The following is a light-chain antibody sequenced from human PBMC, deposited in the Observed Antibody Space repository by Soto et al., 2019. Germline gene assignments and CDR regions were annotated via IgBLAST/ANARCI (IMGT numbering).Light chain of an antibody. J-gene: IGKJ1*01. CDR3: QQYNDYSWT. Sequence: DIQMTQSPSTLSASLGDRVTITCRASQSISSWLSWYQQKPGKAPKLLIYDASSLESGVPSRFSGSGSGTEFTLTISSLQPDDVATYYCQQYNDYSWTFGQGTKVDI. CDR2: DAS. CDR1: QSISSW. V-gene: IGKV1-5*01.